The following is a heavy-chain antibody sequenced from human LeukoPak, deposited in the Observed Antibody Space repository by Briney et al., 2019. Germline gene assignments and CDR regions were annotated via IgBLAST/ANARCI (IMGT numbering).Heavy chain of an antibody. CDR3: ASSDYFDY. CDR1: GFTFSSYA. CDR2: IGGNGGST. Sequence: PGGSLRLSCAAFGFTFSSYAMSWVRQAPGKGLEWVSTIGGNGGSTYYADSVKGRFTISRDNSKNTLYLQMNSLRAEDTAVYYCASSDYFDYWGQGTLVTVSS. V-gene: IGHV3-23*01. J-gene: IGHJ4*02.